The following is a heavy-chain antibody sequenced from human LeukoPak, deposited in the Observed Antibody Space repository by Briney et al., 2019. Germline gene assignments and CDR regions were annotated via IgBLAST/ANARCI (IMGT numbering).Heavy chain of an antibody. J-gene: IGHJ4*02. Sequence: SETLSLTCTVSGGSISSYYWSWIRQPPGKGLEWIGYIYYSGSTNYNPSLKSRVTISVDTSKNQFSLKLSSVTAADTAVYYCARGFGDGDFDYWGQGTLVTVSS. CDR3: ARGFGDGDFDY. CDR2: IYYSGST. D-gene: IGHD3-3*01. V-gene: IGHV4-59*08. CDR1: GGSISSYY.